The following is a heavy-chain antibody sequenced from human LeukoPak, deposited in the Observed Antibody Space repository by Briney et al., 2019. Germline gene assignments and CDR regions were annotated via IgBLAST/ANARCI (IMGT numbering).Heavy chain of an antibody. CDR1: GFTFSSYD. V-gene: IGHV3-13*05. CDR3: ARGGPAAGYYYYGMDV. J-gene: IGHJ6*02. Sequence: GGSLRLSCAASGFTFSSYDMHWVRQATGKGLEWVSAIGTAGDPYYPGSVKGRFTISRENAKNSLYPQMNSLRAGDTAVYYCARGGPAAGYYYYGMDVWGQGTTVTVSS. CDR2: IGTAGDP. D-gene: IGHD6-13*01.